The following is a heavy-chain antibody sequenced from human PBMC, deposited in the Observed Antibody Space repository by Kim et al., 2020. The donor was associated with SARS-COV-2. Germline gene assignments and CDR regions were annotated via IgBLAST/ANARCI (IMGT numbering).Heavy chain of an antibody. CDR2: INHSGST. CDR3: ARGLSGHNWFDP. V-gene: IGHV4-34*01. J-gene: IGHJ5*02. D-gene: IGHD5-12*01. Sequence: SETLSLTCAVYGGSFSGYYWSWIRQPPGKGLEWIGEINHSGSTNYNPSLKSRVTISVDTSKNQFSLKLSSVTAADTAVYYCARGLSGHNWFDPWGQGTLVTVSS. CDR1: GGSFSGYY.